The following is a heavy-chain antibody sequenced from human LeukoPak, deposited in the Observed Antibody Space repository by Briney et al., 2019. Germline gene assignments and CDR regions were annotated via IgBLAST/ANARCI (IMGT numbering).Heavy chain of an antibody. CDR1: GFTFSSYS. Sequence: GGSLRLSCAASGFTFSSYSMNWVRQAPGKGLEWVSSISSSSSYIYYADSVKGRFTISRDNSKNTLYLQMNSLRAEDTAVYYCARVIIAAAGTSYFDYWGQGTLVTVSS. J-gene: IGHJ4*02. V-gene: IGHV3-21*01. CDR2: ISSSSSYI. D-gene: IGHD6-13*01. CDR3: ARVIIAAAGTSYFDY.